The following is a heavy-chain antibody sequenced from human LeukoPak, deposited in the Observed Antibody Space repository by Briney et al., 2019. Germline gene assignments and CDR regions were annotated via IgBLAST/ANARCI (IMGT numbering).Heavy chain of an antibody. D-gene: IGHD3-16*01. CDR2: TYYRSKWYN. V-gene: IGHV6-1*01. CDR1: GDSVSSNSAA. Sequence: SQTLSLTCAISGDSVSSNSAAWNWIRQSPSRGLEWLGRTYYRSKWYNDYAVSVKSRITITTDTSKNKFSLQLNSVTPEDTAVYYCARLSAVDLMTFGGVGLPGYFDYWGQGTLVTVSS. J-gene: IGHJ4*02. CDR3: ARLSAVDLMTFGGVGLPGYFDY.